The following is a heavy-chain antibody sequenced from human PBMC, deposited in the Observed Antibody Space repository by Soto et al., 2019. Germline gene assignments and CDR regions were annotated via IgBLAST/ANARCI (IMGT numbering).Heavy chain of an antibody. CDR1: GYTFTSYA. V-gene: IGHV1-18*01. CDR2: ISAHSGNT. J-gene: IGHJ4*02. CDR3: ARIAASGIVHDFDF. D-gene: IGHD6-13*01. Sequence: QVQLVQSEGEVKKPGASVKISCRASGYTFTSYAINWVRQAPGQGLEWMGWISAHSGNTNYAQKVQGRVTMTTDTSTSTDYMELRGLRSDDTAIYYCARIAASGIVHDFDFWGQGTLVTVSS.